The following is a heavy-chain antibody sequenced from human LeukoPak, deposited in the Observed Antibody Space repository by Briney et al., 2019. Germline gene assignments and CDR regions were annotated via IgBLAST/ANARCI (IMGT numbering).Heavy chain of an antibody. CDR2: INSDGSST. CDR3: AKGGYDSSGYYYFMTPYSDY. D-gene: IGHD3-22*01. V-gene: IGHV3-74*01. CDR1: GFTFSSYW. J-gene: IGHJ4*02. Sequence: GGSLRLSCAASGFTFSSYWMHWVRQAPGKGLVWVSRINSDGSSTNYADSVKGRFTISRDNSKNTLFLQMNSLRAEDTAVYYCAKGGYDSSGYYYFMTPYSDYWGQGTLVTVSS.